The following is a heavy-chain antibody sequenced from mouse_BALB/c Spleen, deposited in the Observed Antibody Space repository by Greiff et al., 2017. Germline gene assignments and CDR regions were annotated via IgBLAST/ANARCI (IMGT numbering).Heavy chain of an antibody. J-gene: IGHJ2*01. CDR2: IWGDGST. Sequence: QVQLKESGPGLVAPSQSLSITCTVSGFSLTGYGVNWVRQPPGKGLEWLGMIWGDGSTDYNSALKSRLSISKDNSKSQVFLKMNSLQTDDTARYYCARERGNYPFDYWGQGTTLTVSS. CDR1: GFSLTGYG. V-gene: IGHV2-6-7*01. D-gene: IGHD2-1*01. CDR3: ARERGNYPFDY.